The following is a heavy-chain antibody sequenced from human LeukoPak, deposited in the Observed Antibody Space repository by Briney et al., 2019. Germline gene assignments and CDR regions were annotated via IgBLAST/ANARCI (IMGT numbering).Heavy chain of an antibody. V-gene: IGHV4-4*07. Sequence: SETLSLTCTVSGGSISSYYWSWIRQPAGKGLEWIGRIYTSGSTNYNPSLKSRVTMSVDTPKNQFSLKLSSVTAADTAVYYCARDFPPYYYGSGSYYNDGMDVWGQGTTVTVSS. D-gene: IGHD3-10*01. CDR2: IYTSGST. J-gene: IGHJ6*02. CDR1: GGSISSYY. CDR3: ARDFPPYYYGSGSYYNDGMDV.